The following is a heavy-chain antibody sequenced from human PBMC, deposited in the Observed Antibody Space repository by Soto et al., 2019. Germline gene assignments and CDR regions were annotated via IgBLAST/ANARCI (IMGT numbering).Heavy chain of an antibody. V-gene: IGHV4-59*01. D-gene: IGHD3-10*01. CDR3: ARSRGPYSGRYYPSLNFDY. CDR2: IYYSGST. Sequence: PSETLSLTCTVSGGSISSYYWSWIRQPPGKGLEWIGYIYYSGSTNYNPSLKSRVTISVDTSKNQFSLKLSSVTAADTAVYYCARSRGPYSGRYYPSLNFDYWGQGTLVTVSS. CDR1: GGSISSYY. J-gene: IGHJ4*02.